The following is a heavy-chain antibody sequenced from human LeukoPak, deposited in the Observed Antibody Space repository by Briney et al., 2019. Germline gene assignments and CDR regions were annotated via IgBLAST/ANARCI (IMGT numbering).Heavy chain of an antibody. Sequence: PGGSLRLSCAASGFNVRTNYMSWVRQAPGKGLEWVANIKQDGSEKYYVDSVKGRFTISRDNAKNSLYLQMNSLRAEDTAVYYCARATLAWYYYDSSGCPYFDYWGQGTLVTVSS. CDR3: ARATLAWYYYDSSGCPYFDY. J-gene: IGHJ4*02. V-gene: IGHV3-7*01. CDR1: GFNVRTNY. D-gene: IGHD3-22*01. CDR2: IKQDGSEK.